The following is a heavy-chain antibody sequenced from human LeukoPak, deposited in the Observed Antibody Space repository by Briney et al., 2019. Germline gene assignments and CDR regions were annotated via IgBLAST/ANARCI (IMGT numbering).Heavy chain of an antibody. CDR1: GGSISSYY. J-gene: IGHJ4*02. V-gene: IGHV4-4*09. CDR2: IYTSGST. CDR3: ARLSPYLGSGSSAFPDDF. Sequence: SETLSLTCTVSGGSISSYYWSWIRQPPGKGLEWIGYIYTSGSTHYNPSLKSRVTISVDTSKNQFSLKLSSVTAADTAVCYCARLSPYLGSGSSAFPDDFWGQGTLVTVSS. D-gene: IGHD3-10*01.